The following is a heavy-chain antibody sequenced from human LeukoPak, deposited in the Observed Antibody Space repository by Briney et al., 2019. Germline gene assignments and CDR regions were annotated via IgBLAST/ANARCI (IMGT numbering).Heavy chain of an antibody. V-gene: IGHV3-15*01. D-gene: IGHD5-12*01. J-gene: IGHJ3*02. CDR1: GFTFNSYN. Sequence: PGGSLRLSCAASGFTFNSYNMNWVRQAPGKGLEWVGRIKSKTDGGTTDYAAPVKGRFSISRDDSKNTLYLQMNSLETEDTAMYYCTTCGYDRCGAFDIWGQGTVVTVSS. CDR2: IKSKTDGGTT. CDR3: TTCGYDRCGAFDI.